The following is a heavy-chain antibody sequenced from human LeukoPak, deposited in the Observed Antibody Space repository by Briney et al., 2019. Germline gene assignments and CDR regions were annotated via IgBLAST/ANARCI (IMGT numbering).Heavy chain of an antibody. CDR3: ARDSGSYYDRLDC. J-gene: IGHJ4*02. CDR2: ISVSGATV. D-gene: IGHD3-22*01. Sequence: GGSLRLSCSASGFAFSDYSLNWVRQTPGKGLEWVSYISVSGATVKYADSVKGRFTISRDNGRNSLYLQMNSLRAEDTAVYYCARDSGSYYDRLDCWGQGNLVTVFS. CDR1: GFAFSDYS. V-gene: IGHV3-48*01.